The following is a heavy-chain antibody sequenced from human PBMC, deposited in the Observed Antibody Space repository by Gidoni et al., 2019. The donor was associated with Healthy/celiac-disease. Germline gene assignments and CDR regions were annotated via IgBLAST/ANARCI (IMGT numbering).Heavy chain of an antibody. CDR2: IRSKANSYAT. CDR1: GFTFSGSA. CDR3: TRHGPYSSSEGSLVDYFDY. D-gene: IGHD6-13*01. V-gene: IGHV3-73*02. J-gene: IGHJ4*02. Sequence: EVQLVESGGGLVQPGGSLKLACAASGFTFSGSAMHWVRQASGKGLEWVGRIRSKANSYATAYAASVKGRFTISRDDSKNTAYLQMNSLKTEDTAVYYCTRHGPYSSSEGSLVDYFDYWGQGTLVTVSS.